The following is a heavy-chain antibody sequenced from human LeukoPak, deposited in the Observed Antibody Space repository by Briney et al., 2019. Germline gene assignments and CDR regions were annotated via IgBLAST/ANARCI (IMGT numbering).Heavy chain of an antibody. CDR3: ARYSSGRGGWFDP. CDR2: IYYSGRT. V-gene: IGHV4-59*01. J-gene: IGHJ5*02. CDR1: GGSISSYY. Sequence: SETLSLTCTVSGGSISSYYWSWIRQPPGKGLEWIGYIYYSGRTNYNPSLKSRVTISVDTSKNQFSLKLSSVTAADTAVYYCARYSSGRGGWFDPWGQGTLVTVSS. D-gene: IGHD6-19*01.